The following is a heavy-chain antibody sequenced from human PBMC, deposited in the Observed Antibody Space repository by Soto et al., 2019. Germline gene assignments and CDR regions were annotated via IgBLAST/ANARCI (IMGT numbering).Heavy chain of an antibody. J-gene: IGHJ4*02. Sequence: GASVKVSCKSSAYTFSNYAMHWARQAPGQRLECMGWINAGNGNTKYSQNFQGRVTITRDTSASTVYMELSSLRSEDTAVYYCARGPGGPDGPGDYWGQGTLVTVSS. CDR2: INAGNGNT. D-gene: IGHD2-15*01. CDR1: AYTFSNYA. CDR3: ARGPGGPDGPGDY. V-gene: IGHV1-3*01.